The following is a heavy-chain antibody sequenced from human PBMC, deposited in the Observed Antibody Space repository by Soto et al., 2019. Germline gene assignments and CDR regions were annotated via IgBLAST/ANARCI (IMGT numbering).Heavy chain of an antibody. J-gene: IGHJ4*02. CDR3: ARGSPDFWSGYPPYYFDY. CDR2: ISAYNGNT. Sequence: ASVKVSCNASGYTFTSYGISWLRHAPGQGLEWMGWISAYNGNTNYAQKLQGRVTMTTDTSTSTAYMELRSLRSDDTAVYYCARGSPDFWSGYPPYYFDYWGQGTLVTVSS. CDR1: GYTFTSYG. V-gene: IGHV1-18*01. D-gene: IGHD3-3*01.